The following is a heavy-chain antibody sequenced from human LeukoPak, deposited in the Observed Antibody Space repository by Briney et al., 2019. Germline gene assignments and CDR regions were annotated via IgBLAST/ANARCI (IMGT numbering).Heavy chain of an antibody. Sequence: SETLSLTCTVYGGSFSGYYWSWIRQPPGKGLEWIGEIYHTGSTDYNPSLKSRVTVSVDTSKNQFALKLSSVTAADTAVYYCARGRVARAPFFDYWGQGTLVTVSS. CDR1: GGSFSGYY. D-gene: IGHD2-15*01. V-gene: IGHV4-34*01. CDR3: ARGRVARAPFFDY. CDR2: IYHTGST. J-gene: IGHJ4*02.